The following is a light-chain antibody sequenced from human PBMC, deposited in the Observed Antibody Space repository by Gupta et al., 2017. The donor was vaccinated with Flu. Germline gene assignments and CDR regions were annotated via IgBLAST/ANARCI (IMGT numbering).Light chain of an antibody. V-gene: IGKV3-11*01. Sequence: EIVLTQSPATLSLSPGERATVSCRASQSVSSYLAWYQQKPGQAPRLVMSDTSNRATGIPARFSGSGSGTDFTLIISSLEPEDFAVYYCQQRSSWPRWTFGQGTKLEIK. CDR1: QSVSSY. CDR2: DTS. CDR3: QQRSSWPRWT. J-gene: IGKJ2*01.